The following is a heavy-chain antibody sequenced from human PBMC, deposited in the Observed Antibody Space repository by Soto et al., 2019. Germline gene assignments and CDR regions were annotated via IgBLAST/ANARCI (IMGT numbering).Heavy chain of an antibody. J-gene: IGHJ6*03. V-gene: IGHV3-23*01. Sequence: GSLRLSCAASGFTFSSYAMSWVRQAPGKGLEWVSAISGSGGSTYYADSVKGRFTISRDNSKNTLYLQMNSLRAEDTAVYYCAKFLGYCSGGSCYYPTNYYMDVWGKGTTVTVSS. CDR2: ISGSGGST. D-gene: IGHD2-15*01. CDR1: GFTFSSYA. CDR3: AKFLGYCSGGSCYYPTNYYMDV.